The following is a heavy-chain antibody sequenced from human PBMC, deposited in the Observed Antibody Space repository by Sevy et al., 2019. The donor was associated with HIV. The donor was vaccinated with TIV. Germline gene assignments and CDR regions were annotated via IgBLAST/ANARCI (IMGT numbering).Heavy chain of an antibody. V-gene: IGHV4-39*01. CDR1: GDSIDSYSSY. CDR3: ATKGVAVDAFDI. J-gene: IGHJ3*02. Sequence: SETLSLTCSVSGDSIDSYSSYWGWICQPPGKGLEWIGSIYYTWTTYYNPSLKSRATISVDTSKNEFSLRMTSVTAADTAVYYCATKGVAVDAFDIRGQGTMVTVSS. CDR2: IYYTWTT. D-gene: IGHD5-12*01.